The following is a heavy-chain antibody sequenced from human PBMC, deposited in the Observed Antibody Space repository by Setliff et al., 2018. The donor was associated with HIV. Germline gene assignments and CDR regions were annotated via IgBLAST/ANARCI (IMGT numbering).Heavy chain of an antibody. CDR2: INHSGST. J-gene: IGHJ4*02. D-gene: IGHD2-8*01. CDR3: ATGLIMAPDY. V-gene: IGHV4-34*01. Sequence: PSETLSLTCTVSGGSISTYFWSWIRQPPGKGLEWIGQINHSGSTNYNPSLRSRVTISIGTSKNQFSLKLSSVTAADTAVYYCATGLIMAPDYWGQGSLVTVSS. CDR1: GGSISTYF.